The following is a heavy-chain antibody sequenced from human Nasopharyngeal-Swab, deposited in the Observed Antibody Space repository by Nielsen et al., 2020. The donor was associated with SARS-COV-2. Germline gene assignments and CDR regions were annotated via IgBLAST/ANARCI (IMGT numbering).Heavy chain of an antibody. CDR2: IYYSGST. CDR3: ASTAAAGAPGY. J-gene: IGHJ4*02. D-gene: IGHD6-13*01. Sequence: WIRQPPGKGLEWIGSIYYSGSTYYNPSLKSRVTISVDTSKNQFSLKLSFVTAADTAVYYCASTAAAGAPGYWGQGTLVTVSS. V-gene: IGHV4-39*01.